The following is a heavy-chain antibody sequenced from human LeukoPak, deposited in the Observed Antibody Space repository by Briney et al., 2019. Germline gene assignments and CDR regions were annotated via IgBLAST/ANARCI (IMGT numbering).Heavy chain of an antibody. CDR1: GFTFSSYA. D-gene: IGHD3-22*01. Sequence: PGGSLRLSCAASGFTFSSYAMHWVRQAPGKGLEWVAVISYDGSNKYYADSVKARFTISRDNSKNTLYLQTNSLRAEDTAVYYCARDTYDSSGYYFVYWGQGTLVTVSS. J-gene: IGHJ4*02. CDR3: ARDTYDSSGYYFVY. CDR2: ISYDGSNK. V-gene: IGHV3-30*04.